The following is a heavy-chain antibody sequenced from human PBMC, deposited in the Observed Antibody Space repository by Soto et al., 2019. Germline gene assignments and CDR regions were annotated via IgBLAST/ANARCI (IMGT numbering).Heavy chain of an antibody. D-gene: IGHD2-21*01. CDR1: GFIFGSYG. CDR3: ARVPRDSCGRECSSGN. Sequence: PWVSLRLSCTPAGFIFGSYGRHWVRQAPVKGLQGVALMAYDGTNKYYPDSVKGRFTISRDNPRNMLYMEMNSLSAEDTAMYYCARVPRDSCGRECSSGNWGQRTKVIASS. J-gene: IGHJ4*02. V-gene: IGHV3-30*13. CDR2: MAYDGTNK.